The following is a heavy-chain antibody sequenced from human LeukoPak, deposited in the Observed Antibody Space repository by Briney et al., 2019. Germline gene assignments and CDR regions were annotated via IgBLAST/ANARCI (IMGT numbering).Heavy chain of an antibody. J-gene: IGHJ4*02. D-gene: IGHD6-19*01. CDR1: GFTFSKYW. CDR2: INTDGTVT. CDR3: ATKQWLAPPPDS. Sequence: GGSLRLSCAASGFTFSKYWMLWVRQDPGKGLESVSRINTDGTVTTYADSVKGRFTVSRDNADNTMFPQMNSVRDEDTAVYYCATKQWLAPPPDSWGQGTPVTVSS. V-gene: IGHV3-74*01.